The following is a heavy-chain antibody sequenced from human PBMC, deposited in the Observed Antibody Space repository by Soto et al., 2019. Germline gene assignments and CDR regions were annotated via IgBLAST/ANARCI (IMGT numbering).Heavy chain of an antibody. D-gene: IGHD3-10*01. V-gene: IGHV4-30-4*01. CDR1: GGSISSGDYY. Sequence: TLSLTCTVSGGSISSGDYYWSWIRQPPGKGLEWIGYIYYSGSTYYNPSLKSRVTISVDTSKNQFSLKLSSVTAADTAVYYCARDGGRGEYYYYGMDVWGQGTTVTVSS. CDR3: ARDGGRGEYYYYGMDV. CDR2: IYYSGST. J-gene: IGHJ6*02.